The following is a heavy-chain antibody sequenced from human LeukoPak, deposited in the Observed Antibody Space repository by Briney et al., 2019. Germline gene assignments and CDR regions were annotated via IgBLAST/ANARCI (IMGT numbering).Heavy chain of an antibody. V-gene: IGHV4-61*02. J-gene: IGHJ5*02. D-gene: IGHD3-22*01. CDR1: GGSISSGSYY. Sequence: SETLSLTCTVSGGSISSGSYYWSWIRQPAGKGLEWIGRIYTSGSTNYNPSLKSRVTISVDTSKNQFSLKLSSVTAADTAVYYCARHHYYDSSGYLFWFDPWGQGTLVTVSS. CDR2: IYTSGST. CDR3: ARHHYYDSSGYLFWFDP.